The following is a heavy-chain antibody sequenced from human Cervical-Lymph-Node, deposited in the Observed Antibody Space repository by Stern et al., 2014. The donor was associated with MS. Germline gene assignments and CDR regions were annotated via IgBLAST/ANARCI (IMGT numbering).Heavy chain of an antibody. CDR2: ITATSIYK. CDR3: ARDPTLGYGDRDFDY. J-gene: IGHJ4*02. D-gene: IGHD4-17*01. V-gene: IGHV3-21*01. CDR1: GFTFSDYA. Sequence: VQLVQSGGGLVKPGGSLRVSCAASGFTFSDYAMHWVRQAPGKGLEWVASITATSIYKYYADSMKGRFTISRDNAVNSLYLQMDSLRAEDTAVYYCARDPTLGYGDRDFDYWGPGTPVTVSS.